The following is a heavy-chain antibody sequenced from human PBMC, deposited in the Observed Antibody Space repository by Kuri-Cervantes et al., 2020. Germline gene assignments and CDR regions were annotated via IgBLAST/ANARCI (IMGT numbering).Heavy chain of an antibody. CDR3: AKESARSWYSGWFDP. J-gene: IGHJ5*02. Sequence: GGSLRLSCAASGFTFSSHAMHWVRQAPGKGLEWVAVISYDGSNQYYADSVKGRFTISRDNSKNTLYLQMNSLRAEDTAVYYCAKESARSWYSGWFDPWGQGTLVTVSS. CDR2: ISYDGSNQ. V-gene: IGHV3-30-3*01. D-gene: IGHD6-13*01. CDR1: GFTFSSHA.